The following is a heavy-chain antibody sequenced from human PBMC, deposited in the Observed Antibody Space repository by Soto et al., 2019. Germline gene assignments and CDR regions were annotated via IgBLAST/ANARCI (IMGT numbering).Heavy chain of an antibody. D-gene: IGHD6-13*01. J-gene: IGHJ4*01. Sequence: SETLSLTCSVAGDSMVTNYWSWIRQPPGKGLQYIGDVYPSGDTNYNTSLNSRVTISADTSKKQFSLRLRSVTAADTAVYYCARGWIAAPNLYYFDYWGRGILVTVSS. CDR2: VYPSGDT. V-gene: IGHV4-4*08. CDR1: GDSMVTNY. CDR3: ARGWIAAPNLYYFDY.